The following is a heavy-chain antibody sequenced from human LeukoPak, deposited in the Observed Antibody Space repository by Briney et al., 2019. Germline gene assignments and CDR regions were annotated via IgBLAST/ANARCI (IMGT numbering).Heavy chain of an antibody. Sequence: SVKVSCKASGGTFSSYAISWVRQAPGQGLEWMGRIIPIFGTANYAQKFQGRVTITTDESTSTAYMELSSLRSEDTAVYYCARGDPGGNPSYYYYYYMDVWGKGTTVTVSS. CDR1: GGTFSSYA. J-gene: IGHJ6*03. CDR3: ARGDPGGNPSYYYYYYMDV. V-gene: IGHV1-69*05. D-gene: IGHD4-23*01. CDR2: IIPIFGTA.